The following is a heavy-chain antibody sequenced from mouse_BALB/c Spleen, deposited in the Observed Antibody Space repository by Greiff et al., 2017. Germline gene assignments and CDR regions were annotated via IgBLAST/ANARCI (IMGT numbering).Heavy chain of an antibody. CDR1: GFTFNTYA. CDR2: IRSKSNNYAT. V-gene: IGHV10-1*02. Sequence: DVKLVESGGGLVQPKGSLKLSCAASGFTFNTYAMNWVRQAPGKGLEWVARIRSKSNNYATYYADSVKDRFTISRDDSQSMLYLQMNNLKTEDTAMYYCVRRGDWYFDVWGAGTTVTVSS. J-gene: IGHJ1*01. CDR3: VRRGDWYFDV.